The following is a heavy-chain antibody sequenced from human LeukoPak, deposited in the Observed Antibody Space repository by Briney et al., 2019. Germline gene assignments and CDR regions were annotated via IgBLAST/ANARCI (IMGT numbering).Heavy chain of an antibody. CDR3: ARSSFGSGSSGYYYNYYMDV. V-gene: IGHV5-51*01. Sequence: GESLKISCKGSGYSFTSYWIGWVRQMPGKGQEWMGIIYPGDSDTRYSPSLQGQVTIPADKSISTAYLQWSSLKASDTAMYYCARSSFGSGSSGYYYNYYMDVWGKGTTVTVSS. D-gene: IGHD3-22*01. J-gene: IGHJ6*03. CDR2: IYPGDSDT. CDR1: GYSFTSYW.